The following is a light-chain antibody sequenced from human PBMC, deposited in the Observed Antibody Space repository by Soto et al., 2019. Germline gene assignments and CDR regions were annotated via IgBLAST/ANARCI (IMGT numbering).Light chain of an antibody. V-gene: IGKV1-9*01. CDR3: HQLKSYPLT. Sequence: DIQLTQSPSFLSASVGDRVTITCRASQGISTYLAWYQQKPGRAPKLLVSAADTLQSGVPSRFSGSGSGTEFTLTINILQPEDFATYYCHQLKSYPLTFGQGTRLEIK. CDR1: QGISTY. J-gene: IGKJ5*01. CDR2: AAD.